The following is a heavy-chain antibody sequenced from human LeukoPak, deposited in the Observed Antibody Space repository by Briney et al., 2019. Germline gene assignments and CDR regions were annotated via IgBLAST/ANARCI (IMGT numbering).Heavy chain of an antibody. J-gene: IGHJ4*02. Sequence: GGSLRLSCAASGFTFDDYGMTWVRQVPGKGLEWVSGINWNGGSTGYADSVKGRFTISRDNAKNSLYLQMNSLRAEDTALYYCARLLSGYYYDYWGQGTLVTVSS. V-gene: IGHV3-20*04. D-gene: IGHD3-22*01. CDR3: ARLLSGYYYDY. CDR2: INWNGGST. CDR1: GFTFDDYG.